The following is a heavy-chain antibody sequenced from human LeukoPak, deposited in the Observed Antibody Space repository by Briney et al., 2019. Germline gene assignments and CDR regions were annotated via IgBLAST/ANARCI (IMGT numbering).Heavy chain of an antibody. CDR1: GFTVSSYE. J-gene: IGHJ6*03. V-gene: IGHV3-48*03. CDR3: AKDHGWELDGSGEYSFYYFMDV. D-gene: IGHD1-26*01. Sequence: GSLRLSCAASGFTVSSYEMNWVRQAPGKGLEWISYISSSGSTIYYADSVKGGFTISRDNAKNSLYLQMNSLRAEDTAVYYCAKDHGWELDGSGEYSFYYFMDVWGKGTTVTISS. CDR2: ISSSGSTI.